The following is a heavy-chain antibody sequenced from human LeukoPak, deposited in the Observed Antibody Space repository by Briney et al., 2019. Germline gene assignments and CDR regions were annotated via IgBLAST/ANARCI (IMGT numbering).Heavy chain of an antibody. V-gene: IGHV4-38-2*02. CDR1: GYSISGGYY. CDR2: IYRSGST. J-gene: IGHJ4*02. D-gene: IGHD4-17*01. Sequence: PSETLSLTCTVSGYSISGGYYWGWIRQPPGKGLEWIGSIYRSGSTYYNPSLKSRVTISVDTSKNQFSLKLNSVTAADTAIYYCARARTTMTDLWFWGQGTLVTVSS. CDR3: ARARTTMTDLWF.